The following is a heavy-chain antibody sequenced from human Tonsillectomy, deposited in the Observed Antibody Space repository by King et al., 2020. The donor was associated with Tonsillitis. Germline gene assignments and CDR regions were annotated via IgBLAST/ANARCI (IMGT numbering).Heavy chain of an antibody. CDR1: GYSFTSYW. D-gene: IGHD3-22*01. CDR3: ARSSLDYYDSSGYQH. J-gene: IGHJ1*01. Sequence: VQLVESGAEVKKPGESLKISCKGSGYSFTSYWIVWVRQMPGKGLEWMGIIYPGDSDTRYSPSFQGQVTISADKSISTAYLQWSSLKASDTAMYYCARSSLDYYDSSGYQHWGQGTLVTVSS. CDR2: IYPGDSDT. V-gene: IGHV5-51*01.